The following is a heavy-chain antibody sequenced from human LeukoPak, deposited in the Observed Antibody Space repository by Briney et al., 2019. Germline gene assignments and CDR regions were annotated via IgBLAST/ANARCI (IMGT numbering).Heavy chain of an antibody. J-gene: IGHJ3*02. CDR1: GFTFKFYS. CDR3: VRVGTSFDI. V-gene: IGHV3-48*01. D-gene: IGHD7-27*01. Sequence: GGSLRLSCAASGFTFKFYSMNWVRQAPGKGLEWVSYISTNTTTIYYADSVKGRFTISRDNAKNSLYPQMNSLRVEDTAVYYCVRVGTSFDIWGQGTMVTVSS. CDR2: ISTNTTTI.